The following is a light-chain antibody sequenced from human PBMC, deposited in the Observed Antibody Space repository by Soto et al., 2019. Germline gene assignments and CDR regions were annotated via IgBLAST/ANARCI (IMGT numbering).Light chain of an antibody. CDR3: QKRSNWPLT. CDR1: QSISSY. V-gene: IGKV3-11*01. CDR2: DAF. Sequence: EIVLTQSPVTLSLSPGERATLSCRASQSISSYLAWYQQRPGQAPRLLIYDAFNRATGIPARFSGSGSGTDFSLNISSLEPEDVAVYYCQKRSNWPLTFGGGTKVEIK. J-gene: IGKJ4*01.